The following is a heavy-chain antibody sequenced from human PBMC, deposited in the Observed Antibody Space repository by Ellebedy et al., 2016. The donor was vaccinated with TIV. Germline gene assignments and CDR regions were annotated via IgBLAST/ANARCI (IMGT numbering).Heavy chain of an antibody. CDR3: ASSGFSYGYSYFSYGLGV. V-gene: IGHV4-59*01. CDR2: IYYSGST. D-gene: IGHD5-18*01. J-gene: IGHJ6*02. Sequence: MPSETLSLTCTVSGGSIRSYYWSWIRQPPGKGLEWIGYIYYSGSTNYNPSLKSRVTISVDTSKNHFSLRLSSVTAADTAVYYCASSGFSYGYSYFSYGLGVWGQGTTVTVSS. CDR1: GGSIRSYY.